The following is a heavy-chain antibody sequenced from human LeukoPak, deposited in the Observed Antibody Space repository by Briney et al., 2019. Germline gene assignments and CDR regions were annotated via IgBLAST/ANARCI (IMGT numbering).Heavy chain of an antibody. V-gene: IGHV4-34*01. CDR1: GGSFSGYY. J-gene: IGHJ4*02. CDR3: ARGPQYCTNGVCPFDY. D-gene: IGHD2-8*01. CDR2: IKHSGST. Sequence: PSETLSLTCAVYGGSFSGYYWSWIRQPPGKGLEWIGEIKHSGSTNYNPSLKSRVTISVDTSKNQFSLKLSSVTAADTALYYCARGPQYCTNGVCPFDYWGQGTLVTVSS.